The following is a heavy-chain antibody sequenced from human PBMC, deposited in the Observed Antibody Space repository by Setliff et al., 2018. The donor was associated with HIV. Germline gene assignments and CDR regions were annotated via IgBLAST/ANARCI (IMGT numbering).Heavy chain of an antibody. V-gene: IGHV4-28*03. CDR3: ARDRGDRGRDYWYFDL. CDR1: GSSISSSYR. CDR2: IYNSGST. D-gene: IGHD3-22*01. Sequence: SETLSLTCAVSGSSISSSYRWGWIRQSPGKGLEWIGNIYNSGSTYYNPSLKSRVTMSVDTSKNQFSPKLSSVTAADTAVYYCARDRGDRGRDYWYFDLWGRGTLVTVSS. J-gene: IGHJ2*01.